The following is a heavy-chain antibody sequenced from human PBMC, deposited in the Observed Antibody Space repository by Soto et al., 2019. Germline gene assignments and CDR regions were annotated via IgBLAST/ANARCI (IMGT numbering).Heavy chain of an antibody. CDR3: ARSVAGIDY. Sequence: GGSLRLSCAASGFTLSSYWMSWVRQAPGKGLEWVATIKKDGSEKYYVDSVKGRFTISRDNAKSSLYLQMNSLRAEDTALYYCARSVAGIDYWGRGTLVTVSS. V-gene: IGHV3-7*01. J-gene: IGHJ4*02. CDR2: IKKDGSEK. D-gene: IGHD5-12*01. CDR1: GFTLSSYW.